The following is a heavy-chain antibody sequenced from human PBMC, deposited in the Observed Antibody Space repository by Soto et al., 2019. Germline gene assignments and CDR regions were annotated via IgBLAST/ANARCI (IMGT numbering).Heavy chain of an antibody. CDR3: VCGGNFFIY. Sequence: EVQLVESGGGLVQPGGSLRLSCAASGFTFSTYWMTWVRQPPGKGLEWVANMDQDGSETYYVDSVRGRFTVSRDNAKNSIYLQMNSLRVEDTAVYYCVCGGNFFIYWGQGTLVTVS. CDR1: GFTFSTYW. J-gene: IGHJ4*02. D-gene: IGHD3-16*01. V-gene: IGHV3-7*01. CDR2: MDQDGSET.